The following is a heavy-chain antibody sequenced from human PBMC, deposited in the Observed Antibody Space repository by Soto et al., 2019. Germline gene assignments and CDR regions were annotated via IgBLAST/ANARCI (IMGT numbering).Heavy chain of an antibody. Sequence: EVQLLESGGGLVQPGGSLRLSCVVSGFTFSNYGMNWVRQAPGKGLEWVSVISRSGGDTYYVDSVRGRFTISRDNSKNTLYLQMDSLRAEDTAVYYCAKDMDAFWSGYYLRGYFDLWGRGTLVTVS. D-gene: IGHD3-3*01. CDR1: GFTFSNYG. V-gene: IGHV3-23*01. CDR2: ISRSGGDT. CDR3: AKDMDAFWSGYYLRGYFDL. J-gene: IGHJ2*01.